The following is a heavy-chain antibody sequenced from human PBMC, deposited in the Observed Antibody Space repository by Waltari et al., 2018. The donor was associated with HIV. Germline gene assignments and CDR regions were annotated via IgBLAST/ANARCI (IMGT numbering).Heavy chain of an antibody. CDR2: IYYIGTT. V-gene: IGHV4-39*01. D-gene: IGHD3-3*01. CDR3: ASNPFWSGYPFDY. CDR1: DISISSSSYY. J-gene: IGHJ4*02. Sequence: QLQLRESGPGLVKPSETLSLTCTVSDISISSSSYYWGWIRQPPGKGLEWIGDIYYIGTTFYNPSLKSRVTISIDTSKNQFSLKLSSVTAADTAVYYCASNPFWSGYPFDYWGQGSLVTV.